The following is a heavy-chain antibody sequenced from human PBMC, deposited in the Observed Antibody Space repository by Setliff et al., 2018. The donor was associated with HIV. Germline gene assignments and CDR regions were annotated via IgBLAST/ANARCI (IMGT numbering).Heavy chain of an antibody. CDR1: GGSITRTPYY. CDR3: ARVRLRVPPSIFDY. V-gene: IGHV4-39*01. D-gene: IGHD2-2*01. J-gene: IGHJ4*02. Sequence: PSETLSLTCTVSGGSITRTPYYWGWIRQPPGKGLEWIGSIHHSGTAYDNPSLKSRVTISVDPSKNQFSLRLNSVTVADTAVYYCARVRLRVPPSIFDYWGMGSLVTVSS. CDR2: IHHSGTA.